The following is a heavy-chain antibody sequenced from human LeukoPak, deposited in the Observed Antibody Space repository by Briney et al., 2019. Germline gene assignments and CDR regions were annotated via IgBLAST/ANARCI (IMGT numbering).Heavy chain of an antibody. CDR2: ISYDGRNK. Sequence: ISYDGRNKYYADSVKGRFTISRDNSKNTLDLQMNSLRVEDTAVYYCAKDRGPTPKYFDYWGQGTLVTVSS. CDR3: AKDRGPTPKYFDY. J-gene: IGHJ4*02. V-gene: IGHV3-30*18.